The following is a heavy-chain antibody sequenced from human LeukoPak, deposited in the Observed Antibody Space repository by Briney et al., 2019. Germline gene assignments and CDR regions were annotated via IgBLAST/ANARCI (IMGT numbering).Heavy chain of an antibody. CDR2: INHSGST. D-gene: IGHD6-13*01. Sequence: SETLSLTCGVYGGSFSGYYWNWIRQPPGKGLEWLGEINHSGSTNYNPSLKSRVTISVDTSKNQFSLKLSSVTAADTAVYYCAKEANIASAIVWFDPWGQGTLVTVSS. CDR3: AKEANIASAIVWFDP. CDR1: GGSFSGYY. J-gene: IGHJ5*02. V-gene: IGHV4-34*01.